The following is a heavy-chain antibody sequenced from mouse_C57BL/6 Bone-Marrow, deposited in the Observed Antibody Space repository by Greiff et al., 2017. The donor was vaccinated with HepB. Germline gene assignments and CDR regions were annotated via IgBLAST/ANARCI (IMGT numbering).Heavy chain of an antibody. CDR2: IYPGSGST. Sequence: QVQLQQPGAELVKPGASVKMSCKASGYTFTSYWITWVKQRPGQGLEWIGDIYPGSGSTNYNEKFKSKATLTVDTSSSTAYMQLSSLTSEDSAVYYCARKGITTVVAPYYAMDYGGQGTSVTVSS. J-gene: IGHJ4*01. D-gene: IGHD1-1*01. CDR3: ARKGITTVVAPYYAMDY. V-gene: IGHV1-55*01. CDR1: GYTFTSYW.